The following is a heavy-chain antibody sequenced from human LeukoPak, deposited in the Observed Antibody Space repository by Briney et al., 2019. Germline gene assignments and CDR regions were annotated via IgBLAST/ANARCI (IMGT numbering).Heavy chain of an antibody. D-gene: IGHD3-3*01. CDR2: IYCSGST. V-gene: IGHV4-39*01. J-gene: IGHJ5*02. CDR1: GGSISSSSYY. CDR3: ARQDYDFGFRRRSYNWFDP. Sequence: SETLSLTCTVSGGSISSSSYYWGWIRQPPGKGLEWIGSIYCSGSTYYNPSLKSRVTISVDTSKNQFSLKLSSVTAADTAVYYCARQDYDFGFRRRSYNWFDPWGQGTLVTVSS.